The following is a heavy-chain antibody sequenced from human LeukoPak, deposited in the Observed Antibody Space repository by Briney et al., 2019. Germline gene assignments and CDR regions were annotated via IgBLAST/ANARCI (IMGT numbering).Heavy chain of an antibody. CDR1: GFTFSSYA. Sequence: GGSLRLSCAASGFTFSSYAMSWVRQAPGKGLEWVSAISGSGGSTYYADSVKGRFTISRDNSKNTLYLQMNSLRPEDTAVYYCARDQRGYRNGLPYYYYYGMDVWGQGTTVTVSS. V-gene: IGHV3-23*01. CDR3: ARDQRGYRNGLPYYYYYGMDV. J-gene: IGHJ6*02. CDR2: ISGSGGST. D-gene: IGHD5-18*01.